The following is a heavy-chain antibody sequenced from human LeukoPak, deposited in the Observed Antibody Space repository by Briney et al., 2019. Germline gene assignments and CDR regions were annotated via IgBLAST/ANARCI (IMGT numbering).Heavy chain of an antibody. V-gene: IGHV3-11*04. Sequence: GGSLRLSCEASGFSLSSYFISWIRQAPGKGLEWISYITNTGRSTNYADAVKGRFTTSRDNGKQSVYLEMTDLRAEDTAVYYCAREASGNYHVFDSWGQGTLVIVSS. CDR3: AREASGNYHVFDS. CDR2: ITNTGRST. D-gene: IGHD6-25*01. CDR1: GFSLSSYF. J-gene: IGHJ4*02.